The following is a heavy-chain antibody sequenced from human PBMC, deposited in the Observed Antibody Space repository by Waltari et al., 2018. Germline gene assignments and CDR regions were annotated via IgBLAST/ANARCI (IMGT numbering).Heavy chain of an antibody. CDR2: IYPGDSET. V-gene: IGHV5-51*03. CDR1: GYSFTTYW. CDR3: ARRDRGGSVSNYFDY. J-gene: IGHJ4*02. Sequence: DVQLAQSGAEVKKAGESLKISCKGSGYSFTTYWIGWVRQMPGKGLEWMGIIYPGDSETRYSPSFQGKVTSSVDKSITTAYLQWSSLKASDTAIYFCARRDRGGSVSNYFDYWGQGTLVTVSS. D-gene: IGHD3-10*01.